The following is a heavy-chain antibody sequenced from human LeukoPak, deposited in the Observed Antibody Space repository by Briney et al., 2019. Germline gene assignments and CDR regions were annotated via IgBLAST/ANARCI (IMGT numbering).Heavy chain of an antibody. J-gene: IGHJ4*02. V-gene: IGHV4-59*01. CDR1: GGSISSYY. CDR3: ARGGPGSGYHYYLDY. Sequence: PSETLPLTCTDSGGSISSYYWSWIRQPPGKGLEWIGFISYSGSTTYNPSLKSRVTISLDTSKNQFSLNLGSVTGADTAVYHCARGGPGSGYHYYLDYWGQGTLVTVSS. D-gene: IGHD3-22*01. CDR2: ISYSGST.